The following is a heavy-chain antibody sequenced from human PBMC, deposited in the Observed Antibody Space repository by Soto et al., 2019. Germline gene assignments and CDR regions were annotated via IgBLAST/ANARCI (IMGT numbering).Heavy chain of an antibody. CDR1: GGSISSGSSF. CDR2: MYYSGNI. CDR3: ARRLMTGYHFDS. Sequence: PSETLSLTCTVSGGSISSGSSFWGWIRQPPGKGLEWIGNMYYSGNIHYNPSLRSRLTIYVDTSKNQFSLKLSSVTAADTAVYYCARRLMTGYHFDSWGQGALVTVSS. J-gene: IGHJ4*02. D-gene: IGHD3-9*01. V-gene: IGHV4-39*01.